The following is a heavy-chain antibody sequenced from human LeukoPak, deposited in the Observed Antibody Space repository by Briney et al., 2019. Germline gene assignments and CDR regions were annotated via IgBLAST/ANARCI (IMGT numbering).Heavy chain of an antibody. V-gene: IGHV4-61*05. CDR3: ARHVRYSSGWCAFDI. Sequence: NPSETLSLTCTVSGGSISSSSYYWSWIRQPPGKGLEWIGYIYYSGSTNYNPSLKSRVTISVDTSKNQFSLKLSSVTAADTAVYYCARHVRYSSGWCAFDIWGQGTMVTVSS. D-gene: IGHD6-19*01. J-gene: IGHJ3*02. CDR2: IYYSGST. CDR1: GGSISSSSYY.